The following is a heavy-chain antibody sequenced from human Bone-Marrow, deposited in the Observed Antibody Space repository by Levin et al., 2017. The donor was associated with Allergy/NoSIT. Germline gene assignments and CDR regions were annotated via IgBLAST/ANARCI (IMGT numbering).Heavy chain of an antibody. D-gene: IGHD4-17*01. CDR2: IYPRDSDT. Sequence: GESLKISCKGSGYSFTTYWIAWVRQMPGKGLDWMGIIYPRDSDTRYSPSFQGQVTISADNSISTAYVQWSSLRASDAAIYYCARIREATVTTTLDCWGQGTLVTVSS. CDR1: GYSFTTYW. V-gene: IGHV5-51*01. J-gene: IGHJ4*02. CDR3: ARIREATVTTTLDC.